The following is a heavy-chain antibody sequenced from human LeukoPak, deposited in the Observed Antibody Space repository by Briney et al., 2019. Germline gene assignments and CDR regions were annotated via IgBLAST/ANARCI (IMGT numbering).Heavy chain of an antibody. CDR3: AREYSSSWENWFDP. V-gene: IGHV3-7*01. CDR2: IKQDGSEK. J-gene: IGHJ5*02. D-gene: IGHD6-13*01. Sequence: GTSLRLSCAASGFTLSSYWMHWVRQAPGKGLEWVANIKQDGSEKYYVDSVKGRFTISRDNAKNSLYLQMNSLRAEDTAVYYCAREYSSSWENWFDPWGQGTLVTVSS. CDR1: GFTLSSYW.